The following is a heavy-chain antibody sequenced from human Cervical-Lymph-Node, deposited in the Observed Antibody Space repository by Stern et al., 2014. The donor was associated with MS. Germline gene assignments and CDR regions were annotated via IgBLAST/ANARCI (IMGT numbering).Heavy chain of an antibody. CDR3: AREGGNTAEYFQH. CDR1: GFTFSSYG. Sequence: QVQLQESGGGVVQPGRSLRLSCAASGFTFSSYGMHWVRQAPGKGLEWVAIIWYDGSNKYYADSVKGRFTISRDSSKNTLYLQMNSLRAEDTAVYYCAREGGNTAEYFQHWGQGTLVTVSS. V-gene: IGHV3-33*01. D-gene: IGHD4-23*01. CDR2: IWYDGSNK. J-gene: IGHJ1*01.